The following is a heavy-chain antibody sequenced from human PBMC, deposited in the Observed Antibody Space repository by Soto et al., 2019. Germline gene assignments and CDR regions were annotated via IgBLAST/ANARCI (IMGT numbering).Heavy chain of an antibody. J-gene: IGHJ4*02. CDR3: VRVRVRGEGRPPDY. Sequence: QVQLQESGPGLVKPSQTLSLTCTVSGDSVSSGGYYWAWIRQHPGKALEWIGYIYHSGSTYYNPSLKSRIIISIDTSKNQFSLNLSSVTAADTAVYYCVRVRVRGEGRPPDYWGQGTLVTVSS. D-gene: IGHD3-10*01. CDR1: GDSVSSGGYY. CDR2: IYHSGST. V-gene: IGHV4-31*03.